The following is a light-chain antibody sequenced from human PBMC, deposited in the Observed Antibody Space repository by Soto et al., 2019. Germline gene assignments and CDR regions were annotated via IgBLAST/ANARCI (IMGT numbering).Light chain of an antibody. J-gene: IGLJ1*01. CDR3: KSYAGSNTYV. Sequence: QSALTQPPSASGSPGQSVTISCTGTKSDIGVYGFVSWYQHHPGKAPRLIIYEVVQRPSGVPDRFSCSKSGNTASLTVSGLQAADEADYFCKSYAGSNTYVFGSGTKVTVL. CDR1: KSDIGVYGF. CDR2: EVV. V-gene: IGLV2-8*01.